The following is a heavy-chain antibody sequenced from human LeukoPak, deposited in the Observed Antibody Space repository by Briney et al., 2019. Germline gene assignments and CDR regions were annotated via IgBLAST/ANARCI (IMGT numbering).Heavy chain of an antibody. Sequence: GASVKVSCKASGYTFTGYYMHWVRQAPGQGLEWMGWINPNSGGTNYAQKFQGRVTMTRDTSISTAYMELSRLRSDDTAVYYCARYDYVWGSYRPKLNWFDPWGQGTLVTVSS. CDR2: INPNSGGT. V-gene: IGHV1-2*02. J-gene: IGHJ5*02. CDR1: GYTFTGYY. CDR3: ARYDYVWGSYRPKLNWFDP. D-gene: IGHD3-16*02.